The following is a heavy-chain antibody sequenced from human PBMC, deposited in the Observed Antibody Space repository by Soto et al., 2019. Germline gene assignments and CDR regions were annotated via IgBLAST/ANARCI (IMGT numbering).Heavy chain of an antibody. D-gene: IGHD1-26*01. CDR1: GGSISSSNW. V-gene: IGHV4-4*02. J-gene: IGHJ6*02. CDR2: IYHSGST. CDR3: ARGSGRSLGWDYYYYGMDV. Sequence: QVQLQESGPGLVKPSGTLSLTCAVSGGSISSSNWWSWVRQPPGKGLEWIGEIYHSGSTNYNPSLKSRVTISVDKSKNQFSLKLSSVTAADTAVYYCARGSGRSLGWDYYYYGMDVWGQGTTVTVSS.